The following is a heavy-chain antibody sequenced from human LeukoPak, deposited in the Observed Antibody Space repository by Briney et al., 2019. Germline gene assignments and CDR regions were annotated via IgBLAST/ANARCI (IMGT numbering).Heavy chain of an antibody. J-gene: IGHJ3*02. CDR2: INTFGTTA. Sequence: GGSLRLSCAVSGFTFSSYWMNWVRQVPGKGLVWVSHINTFGTTATYADSVKGRFTISRDNANNTLYLQMNSLRVEDTAVYYCASWSEGDAFDIWGQGTMVTVSS. V-gene: IGHV3-74*01. CDR1: GFTFSSYW. CDR3: ASWSEGDAFDI.